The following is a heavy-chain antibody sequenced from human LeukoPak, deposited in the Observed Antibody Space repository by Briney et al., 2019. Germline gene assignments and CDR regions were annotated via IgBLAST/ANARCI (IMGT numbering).Heavy chain of an antibody. V-gene: IGHV1-24*01. CDR2: FDPEDGET. CDR3: ATMHSSGWYSAFDI. J-gene: IGHJ3*02. CDR1: GYALTELS. D-gene: IGHD6-19*01. Sequence: ASVKVSCKVSGYALTELSMHWVRQAPGKGLEWMGGFDPEDGETIYAQKFQGRVIMTEDTSTDTAYMELSSLRSEDTAVYYCATMHSSGWYSAFDIWGQGTMVTVSS.